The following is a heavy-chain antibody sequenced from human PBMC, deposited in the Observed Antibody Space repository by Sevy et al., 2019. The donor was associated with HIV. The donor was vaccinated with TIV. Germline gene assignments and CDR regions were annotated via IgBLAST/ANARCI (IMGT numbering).Heavy chain of an antibody. J-gene: IGHJ5*02. Sequence: ASVKVSCKASGYTFTGYYMHWVRQAPGQGLGWMGWMNPNRGGTNYAQMFQGRVTMTRDTSISTAYMELSRLRSDDTAGYDGAGEGSRRTAEGFDPWGQGTLVTVSS. CDR2: MNPNRGGT. CDR1: GYTFTGYY. D-gene: IGHD2-21*02. CDR3: AGEGSRRTAEGFDP. V-gene: IGHV1-2*02.